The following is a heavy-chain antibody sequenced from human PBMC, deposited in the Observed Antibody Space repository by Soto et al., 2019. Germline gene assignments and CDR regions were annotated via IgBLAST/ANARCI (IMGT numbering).Heavy chain of an antibody. J-gene: IGHJ3*02. CDR3: APHVYCSGGSCHYDAFDI. V-gene: IGHV3-23*01. Sequence: EVQLLESVGGLVQPGESLRLSCAVSGFIFGNYMMTWVRQAPGKGLEWVSTIRDSGDSTYYADSVKGRFTISRDNFKNTLYLQMDRLGAEATAVYYCAPHVYCSGGSCHYDAFDIRGQGAMVTVSS. D-gene: IGHD2-15*01. CDR1: GFIFGNYM. CDR2: IRDSGDST.